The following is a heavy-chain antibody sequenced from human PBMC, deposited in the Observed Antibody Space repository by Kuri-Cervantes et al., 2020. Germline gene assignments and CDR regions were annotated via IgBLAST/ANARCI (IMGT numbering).Heavy chain of an antibody. D-gene: IGHD4-17*01. CDR2: IYTSGST. J-gene: IGHJ6*02. CDR3: ARGDDDYDYYYYYGMDV. V-gene: IGHV4-4*07. Sequence: SETLSLTCTVSGGSISSYYWSWIRQPAGKGLEWIGRIYTSGSTNYNPSLKSRVTMSVDTSKNQFSLKLSSVTAADTAVYYCARGDDDYDYYYYYGMDVWGQGTTVTVSS. CDR1: GGSISSYY.